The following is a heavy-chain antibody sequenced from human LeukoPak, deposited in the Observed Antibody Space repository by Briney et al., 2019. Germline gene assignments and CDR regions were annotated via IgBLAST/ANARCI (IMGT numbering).Heavy chain of an antibody. V-gene: IGHV3-9*01. J-gene: IGHJ4*02. D-gene: IGHD4-23*01. CDR2: ISWDSDSI. CDR1: GFIFDDYA. Sequence: PRGSLRLSCAASGFIFDDYAMHWVRQAPGKGLEWVSGISWDSDSIDYADSVKGRFTISRDNAKNSLYLQMNSRRAEDTAVYYCARGSHKRDDYGGFFDYWGQGTLVTVSS. CDR3: ARGSHKRDDYGGFFDY.